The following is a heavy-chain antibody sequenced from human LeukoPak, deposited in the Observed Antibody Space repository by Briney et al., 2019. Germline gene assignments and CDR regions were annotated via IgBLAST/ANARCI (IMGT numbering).Heavy chain of an antibody. V-gene: IGHV3-7*01. Sequence: GGSLRLSCAASGFTFSSHWMAWVRQAPGKGLEWVANIKQDGSETYYVDSVKGRFTISRDNAKTSLYLQMSILRVDDTAVYYCARDWALLRFFPAGEYMDVWGKGTTVTVSS. CDR3: ARDWALLRFFPAGEYMDV. J-gene: IGHJ6*03. D-gene: IGHD3-3*01. CDR2: IKQDGSET. CDR1: GFTFSSHW.